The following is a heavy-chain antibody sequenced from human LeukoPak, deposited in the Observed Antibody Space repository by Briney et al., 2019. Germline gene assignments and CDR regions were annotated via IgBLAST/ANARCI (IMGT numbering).Heavy chain of an antibody. D-gene: IGHD7-27*01. CDR2: MNPNSGNT. V-gene: IGHV1-8*03. CDR1: GYTFTSYD. J-gene: IGHJ4*02. Sequence: ASVKVSCKASGYTFTSYDINWVRQATGQGLEWMGWMNPNSGNTGYAQKFQGRVTITRNTSISTAYMELSSLRSEDTAVYYCARRFTWGEDEFDYWGQGTLVTVSS. CDR3: ARRFTWGEDEFDY.